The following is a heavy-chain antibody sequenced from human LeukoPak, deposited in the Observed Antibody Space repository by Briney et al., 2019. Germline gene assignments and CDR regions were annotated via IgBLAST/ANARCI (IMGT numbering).Heavy chain of an antibody. CDR2: IKRDGSDK. J-gene: IGHJ4*02. CDR3: ARDGGYYSTDFDY. V-gene: IGHV3-7*01. Sequence: GGSLRLSCAASGFTFSNYWMSWVRQAPGKGLEWVANIKRDGSDKYYVDSAKGRFTISRDNAKNSLYLQMKSLRAEDTAVYYCARDGGYYSTDFDYWGQGTLVTVSS. CDR1: GFTFSNYW. D-gene: IGHD3-22*01.